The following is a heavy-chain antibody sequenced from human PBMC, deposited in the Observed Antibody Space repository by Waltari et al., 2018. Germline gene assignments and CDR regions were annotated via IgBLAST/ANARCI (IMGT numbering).Heavy chain of an antibody. Sequence: QVQLVESGGGVVQPGRSLRLSCAASGFTFSSSGMHWVRQAPGKGLEWVAVIWYDGSNKYYADSVKGRFTISRDNSKNTLYLQMNSLRAEDTAVYYCARGLLTIFGVVYGMDVWGQGTTVTVSS. J-gene: IGHJ6*02. CDR2: IWYDGSNK. D-gene: IGHD3-3*01. V-gene: IGHV3-33*01. CDR3: ARGLLTIFGVVYGMDV. CDR1: GFTFSSSG.